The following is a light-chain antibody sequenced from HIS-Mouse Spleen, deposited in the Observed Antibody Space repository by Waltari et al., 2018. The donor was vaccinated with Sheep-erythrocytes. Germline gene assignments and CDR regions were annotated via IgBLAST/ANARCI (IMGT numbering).Light chain of an antibody. V-gene: IGLV3-19*01. J-gene: IGLJ3*02. Sequence: SSELTQDPAVSVALGQTVRITCQGDSLRSYYASWYQQKPGQAPVLVIYGKNKRPSGIPGRFSGSSSGNTASLTITGAQAEDEADYYCNSRDSSGNHWVFGGGTKLTVL. CDR1: SLRSYY. CDR2: GKN. CDR3: NSRDSSGNHWV.